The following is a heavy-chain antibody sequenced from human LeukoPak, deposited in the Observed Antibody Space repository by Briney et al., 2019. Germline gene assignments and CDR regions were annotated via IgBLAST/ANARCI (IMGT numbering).Heavy chain of an antibody. CDR3: AKDISSKSAALDAFDI. CDR1: GFTFDDYA. J-gene: IGHJ3*02. Sequence: GGSMRLSCAASGFTFDDYAMHWVRQAPGKGLEWVSGISWNSGSIGYADSVKGRFTISRDNAKNSLYLQMNSLRAEDMALYYCAKDISSKSAALDAFDIWGQGTMVTVSS. V-gene: IGHV3-9*03. CDR2: ISWNSGSI. D-gene: IGHD5/OR15-5a*01.